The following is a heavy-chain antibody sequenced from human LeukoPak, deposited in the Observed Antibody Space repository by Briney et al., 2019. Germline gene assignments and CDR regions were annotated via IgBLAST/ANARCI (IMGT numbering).Heavy chain of an antibody. J-gene: IGHJ4*02. V-gene: IGHV3-23*01. CDR3: AKTYNFDY. D-gene: IGHD2-2*02. CDR2: ISGGGGST. CDR1: GFTFSNSA. Sequence: GGSLRLSCAASGFTFSNSAMSWVRQAPGRGLEWVSTISGGGGSTYYADSVKGRFTISRDNSNNTLCLQMNSLRAEDTAGYYCAKTYNFDYWGQGTLVTVSS.